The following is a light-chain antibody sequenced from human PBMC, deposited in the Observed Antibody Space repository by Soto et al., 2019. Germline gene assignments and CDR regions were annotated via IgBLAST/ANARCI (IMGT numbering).Light chain of an antibody. CDR1: QTGRNN. CDR3: QQYNNWPRT. V-gene: IGKV3D-15*01. Sequence: VLTQSPGTLSLSPGERATLSCGASQTGRNNYLAWYQQKPGQAPKLLIYDASNRATGIPARFSGSGSGTNFALTISSLQSEDFAVYYCQQYNNWPRTFGEGTKVDI. CDR2: DAS. J-gene: IGKJ1*01.